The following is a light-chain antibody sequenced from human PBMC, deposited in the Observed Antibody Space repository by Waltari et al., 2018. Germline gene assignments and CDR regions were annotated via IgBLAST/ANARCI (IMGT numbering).Light chain of an antibody. V-gene: IGKV3-11*01. CDR3: QQRSNWPMT. CDR2: DA. J-gene: IGKJ4*01. Sequence: EVVLTQSPATLSLSPGETATLSCRASQGISNYLAWYQHKPGQAPRLLIYDANRATGIPARFGGSGSGTDFTLTISSLDPEDFAVYFCQQRSNWPMTFGGGTKVEIK. CDR1: QGISNY.